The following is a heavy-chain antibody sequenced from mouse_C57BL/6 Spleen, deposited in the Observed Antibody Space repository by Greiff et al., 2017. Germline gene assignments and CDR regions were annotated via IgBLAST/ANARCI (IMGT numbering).Heavy chain of an antibody. CDR3: ARDYYGSSHLYAMDY. CDR2: ISSGSSTI. J-gene: IGHJ4*01. V-gene: IGHV5-17*01. Sequence: VQLKESGGGLVKPGGSLKLSCAASGFTFSDYGMHWVRQAPEKGLEWVAYISSGSSTIYYADTVKGRFTISRDNAKNTLFLQMTSLRSEDTAMYYCARDYYGSSHLYAMDYWGQGTSVTVSS. D-gene: IGHD1-1*01. CDR1: GFTFSDYG.